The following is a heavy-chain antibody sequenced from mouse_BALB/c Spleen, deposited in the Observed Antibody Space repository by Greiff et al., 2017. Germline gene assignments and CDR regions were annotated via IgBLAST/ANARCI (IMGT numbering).Heavy chain of an antibody. Sequence: EVMLVKSGGGLVQPGGSLRLSCATSGFTFTDYYMSWVRQPPGKALEWLGFIRNKANGYTTEYSASVKGRFTISRDNSQSILYLQMNTLRAEDSATYYCARGSLQLTGNYWGQGTTLTVSS. J-gene: IGHJ2*01. CDR1: GFTFTDYY. V-gene: IGHV7-3*02. CDR3: ARGSLQLTGNY. D-gene: IGHD4-1*01. CDR2: IRNKANGYTT.